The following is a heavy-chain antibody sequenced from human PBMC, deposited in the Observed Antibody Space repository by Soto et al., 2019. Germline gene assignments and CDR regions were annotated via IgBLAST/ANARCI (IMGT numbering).Heavy chain of an antibody. CDR3: ARVGITMIVVVIILRRYFDY. J-gene: IGHJ4*02. CDR2: IGTAGDT. CDR1: GFTFSSYD. Sequence: QAGGSLRLSCAASGFTFSSYDMHWVRQATGKGLEWVSAIGTAGDTYYPGSVKGRFTISRENAKNSLYLQMNSLRAGDTAVYYCARVGITMIVVVIILRRYFDYWGQGTLVTVSS. D-gene: IGHD3-22*01. V-gene: IGHV3-13*01.